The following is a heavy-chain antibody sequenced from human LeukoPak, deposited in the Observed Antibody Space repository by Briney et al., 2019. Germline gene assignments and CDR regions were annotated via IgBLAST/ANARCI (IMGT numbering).Heavy chain of an antibody. CDR2: ISSSGSTI. CDR1: GFTFSDYY. J-gene: IGHJ4*02. CDR3: ARAAYSGYDHMLDY. V-gene: IGHV3-11*04. Sequence: PGGSLRLSCAASGFTFSDYYMSWIRQAPGKGLEWVSYISSSGSTIYYADSVKGRFTISRDNAKNSLYLQMNSLRAEDTAVYYCARAAYSGYDHMLDYWGQGTLVTVSS. D-gene: IGHD5-12*01.